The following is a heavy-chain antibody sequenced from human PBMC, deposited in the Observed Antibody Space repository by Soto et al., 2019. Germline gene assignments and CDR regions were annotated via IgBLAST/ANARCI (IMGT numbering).Heavy chain of an antibody. J-gene: IGHJ4*02. Sequence: QVQLVQSGAEVKKPGSSVKVSCKASGGTFSSYAISWVRQAPGQGLEWMGGITPIFGTANYAQKFQARVTITADETTSTAYMELSSLRSEDTAVYYCARCIVANDIAAAGYDYWGQGTLVTVSS. CDR3: ARCIVANDIAAAGYDY. V-gene: IGHV1-69*01. CDR1: GGTFSSYA. D-gene: IGHD6-13*01. CDR2: ITPIFGTA.